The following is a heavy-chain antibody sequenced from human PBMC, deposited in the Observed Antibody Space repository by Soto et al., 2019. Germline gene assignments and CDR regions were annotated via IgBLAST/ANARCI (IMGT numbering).Heavy chain of an antibody. J-gene: IGHJ3*02. CDR1: GYTFTSYG. CDR2: ISAYNGNT. V-gene: IGHV1-18*01. Sequence: GASVKVSCKASGYTFTSYGISWVRQAPGQGLEWMGWISAYNGNTNYAQKLQGRVTMTTDTSTSTAYMELRSLRSDDTAVYYCARDRGYDSSGYYGAFDIWGQRTMVTVSS. CDR3: ARDRGYDSSGYYGAFDI. D-gene: IGHD3-22*01.